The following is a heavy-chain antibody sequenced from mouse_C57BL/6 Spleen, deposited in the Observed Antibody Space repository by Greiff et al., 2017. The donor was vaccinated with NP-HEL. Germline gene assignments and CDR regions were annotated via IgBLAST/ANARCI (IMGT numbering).Heavy chain of an antibody. CDR1: GYSFTDYN. CDR3: AKSVYYYGSSYYFDY. CDR2: INPNYGTT. J-gene: IGHJ2*01. D-gene: IGHD1-1*01. Sequence: VHVKQSGPELVKPGASVKISCKASGYSFTDYNMNWVKQSNGKSLEWIGVINPNYGTTSYNQKFKGKATLTVDQSSSTAYMQLNSLTSEDSAVYYCAKSVYYYGSSYYFDYWGQGTTLTVSS. V-gene: IGHV1-39*01.